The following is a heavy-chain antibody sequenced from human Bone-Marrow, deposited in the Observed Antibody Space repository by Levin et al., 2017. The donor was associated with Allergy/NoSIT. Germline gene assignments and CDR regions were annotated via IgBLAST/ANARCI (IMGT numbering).Heavy chain of an antibody. V-gene: IGHV1-18*01. CDR2: VSAYSGNT. CDR3: ARGHFPYYYYGMDV. CDR1: GYTFTTYG. Sequence: GESLKVSCKASGYTFTTYGLTWVRQAPGQGLEWMGWVSAYSGNTNYALNLQDRVTMTTDTATNTAYMELTSLRSDDTAIYYCARGHFPYYYYGMDVWGQGTTVVVSS. J-gene: IGHJ6*02.